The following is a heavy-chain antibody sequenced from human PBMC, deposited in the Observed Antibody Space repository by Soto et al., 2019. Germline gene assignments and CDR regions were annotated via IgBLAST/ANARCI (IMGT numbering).Heavy chain of an antibody. CDR2: ISSSGGNT. J-gene: IGHJ4*02. CDR1: GFTFSTSP. CDR3: AKDHTSSPAGY. V-gene: IGHV3-23*01. D-gene: IGHD6-6*01. Sequence: SLRLSCAASGFTFSTSPMSWVRQAPGKGLEWVSGISSSGGNTYYAASVKGRFTISRDNSKNTLYLQMNSLRAEDTAIYYCAKDHTSSPAGYWGQGTLVTVSS.